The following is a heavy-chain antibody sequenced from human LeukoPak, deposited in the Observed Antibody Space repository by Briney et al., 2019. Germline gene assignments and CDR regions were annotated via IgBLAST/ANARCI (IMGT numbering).Heavy chain of an antibody. CDR2: ISGSSYTI. D-gene: IGHD4-17*01. CDR3: AKDLTTVTSQGDY. CDR1: GFTFSSYS. V-gene: IGHV3-48*01. Sequence: PGGSLRLSCAASGFTFSSYSMNWVRQAPGKGLEWVSYISGSSYTIYYADSVKGRFTISRDNAKNSLYLQMNSLRAEDTAVYYCAKDLTTVTSQGDYWGQGTLVTVSS. J-gene: IGHJ4*02.